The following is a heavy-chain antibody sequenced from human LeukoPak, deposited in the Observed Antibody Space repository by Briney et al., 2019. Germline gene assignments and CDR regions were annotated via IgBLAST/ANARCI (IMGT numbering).Heavy chain of an antibody. CDR1: GYTFTSYY. CDR3: ARGLGYCSGGTCPNDY. CDR2: INPSGGST. Sequence: ASVKVSCKASGYTFTSYYMHWVRQAPGQGLEWMGIINPSGGSTSYAQKFQGRVTMTRDTSTSTVYMELSSLRSEDTAIYYCARGLGYCSGGTCPNDYWGQGTLVTVSS. V-gene: IGHV1-46*01. D-gene: IGHD2-15*01. J-gene: IGHJ4*02.